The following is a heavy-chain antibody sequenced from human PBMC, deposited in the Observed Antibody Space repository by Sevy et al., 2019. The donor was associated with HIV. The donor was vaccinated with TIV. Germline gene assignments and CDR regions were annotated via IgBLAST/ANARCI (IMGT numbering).Heavy chain of an antibody. CDR3: AREPPYYDILSGYSYGMDV. CDR2: IYYSAST. CDR1: GGSISNFY. D-gene: IGHD3-9*01. Sequence: SETLSLTCTVSGGSISNFYWSWIRQPPGKGLEWIGTIYYSASTNYNPSLKSRVTISVDTSKNQLSLRLNSVTAADTAVYYCAREPPYYDILSGYSYGMDVWGLGTTVTVSS. V-gene: IGHV4-59*01. J-gene: IGHJ6*02.